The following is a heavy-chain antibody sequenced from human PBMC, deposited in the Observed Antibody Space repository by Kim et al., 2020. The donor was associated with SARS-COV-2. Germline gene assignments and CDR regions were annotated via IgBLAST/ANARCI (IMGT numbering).Heavy chain of an antibody. CDR2: INHSGST. CDR1: GGSFSGYY. J-gene: IGHJ6*02. CDR3: ASSQGYKTLVGYYYYGMDV. V-gene: IGHV4-34*01. Sequence: SETLSLTCAVYGGSFSGYYWSWIRQPPGKGLEWIGEINHSGSTNYNPSLKSRVTISVDTSKNQFSLKLSSVTAADTAVYYCASSQGYKTLVGYYYYGMDVWGQGTTVTVSS. D-gene: IGHD5-12*01.